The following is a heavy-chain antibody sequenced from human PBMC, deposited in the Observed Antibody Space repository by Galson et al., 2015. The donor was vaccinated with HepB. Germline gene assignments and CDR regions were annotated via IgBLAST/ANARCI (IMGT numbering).Heavy chain of an antibody. CDR2: INPNSGGT. CDR1: GYTFTGYY. D-gene: IGHD3-9*01. CDR3: TRTAGLRYFDRSHFDY. J-gene: IGHJ4*02. V-gene: IGHV1-2*02. Sequence: SVKASCKASGYTFTGYYMHWVRQAPGQGLEWMGWINPNSGGTNYAQKFQGRVTMTRDTSISTAYMELSRLRSDDTAVYYCTRTAGLRYFDRSHFDYWGQGTLVTVSS.